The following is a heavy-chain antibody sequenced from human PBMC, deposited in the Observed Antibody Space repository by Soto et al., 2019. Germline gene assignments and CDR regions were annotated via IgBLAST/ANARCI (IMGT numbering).Heavy chain of an antibody. CDR2: ISAYNGNT. CDR3: ARFSGGSYNTYYFYYGMDV. CDR1: GYTFTSYG. D-gene: IGHD2-15*01. J-gene: IGHJ6*02. Sequence: GASVKVSCKASGYTFTSYGISWVRQAPGQGLDWMGWISAYNGNTKYAQDRQGRVTMTTDTSTSTAYMELRSLRSDDTAMYYCARFSGGSYNTYYFYYGMDVWGQGTTVTVSS. V-gene: IGHV1-18*04.